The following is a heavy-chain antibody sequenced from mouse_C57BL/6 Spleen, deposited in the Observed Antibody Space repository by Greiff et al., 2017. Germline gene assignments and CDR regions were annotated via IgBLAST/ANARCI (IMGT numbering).Heavy chain of an antibody. V-gene: IGHV1-80*01. CDR1: GYAFSSYW. D-gene: IGHD1-1*01. J-gene: IGHJ4*01. CDR3: ARTSSTGAMDY. Sequence: QVQLKESGAELVKPGASVKISCKASGYAFSSYWMNWVKQRPGKGLEWIGQIYPGDGDTNYKGKFKGKATLTADKSSSTAYMQLSSLTSEDSAVYFCARTSSTGAMDYWGQGTSVTVS. CDR2: IYPGDGDT.